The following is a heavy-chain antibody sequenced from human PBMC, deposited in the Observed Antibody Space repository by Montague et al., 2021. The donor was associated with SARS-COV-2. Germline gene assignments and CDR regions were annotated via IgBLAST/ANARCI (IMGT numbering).Heavy chain of an antibody. J-gene: IGHJ4*02. Sequence: SETLSLTCAVLGGSLSNNYWTWVRQPPGKGLEWIGEVNQSGGTTHYNPSLKGRVKISVDRSSNQMSLHLESVTAAGTAVYYCASAPLYFEGFDSWGPGILVAVSS. CDR2: VNQSGGT. CDR1: GGSLSNNY. V-gene: IGHV4-34*01. D-gene: IGHD3-9*01. CDR3: ASAPLYFEGFDS.